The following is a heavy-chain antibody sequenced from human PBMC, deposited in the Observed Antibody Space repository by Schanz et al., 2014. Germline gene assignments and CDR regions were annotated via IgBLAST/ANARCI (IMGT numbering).Heavy chain of an antibody. J-gene: IGHJ3*02. V-gene: IGHV4-39*01. Sequence: QLQLQESGPGLVKPSETLSLTCTVSGASISGSSDYWGWIRQSPGKGLEWIGNIYYTGTTYYNPPLKIRFSIPVDTSKNQVSRKLPSVTAADTAVFYCARRDNYLSAFDIWGQGTMVTVSS. CDR3: ARRDNYLSAFDI. D-gene: IGHD4-4*01. CDR1: GASISGSSDY. CDR2: IYYTGTT.